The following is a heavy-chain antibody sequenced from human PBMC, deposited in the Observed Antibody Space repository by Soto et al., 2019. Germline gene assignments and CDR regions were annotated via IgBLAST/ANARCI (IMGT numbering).Heavy chain of an antibody. Sequence: QVQLVQSGAEVKKPGSSVKVSCKASGGTFGSYAINWVRQAPGQGLEWMGIIIPIFGTTKYAQNFQGRVTITADDSARTVYMELTNLGPEDTAVYYCARGIAAAGTYFDYWGQGTLVTVSS. CDR2: IIPIFGTT. CDR1: GGTFGSYA. V-gene: IGHV1-69*18. J-gene: IGHJ4*02. D-gene: IGHD6-13*01. CDR3: ARGIAAAGTYFDY.